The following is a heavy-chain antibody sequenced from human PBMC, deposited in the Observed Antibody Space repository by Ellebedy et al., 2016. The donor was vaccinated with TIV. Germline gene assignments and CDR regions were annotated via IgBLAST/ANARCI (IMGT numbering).Heavy chain of an antibody. D-gene: IGHD6-13*01. Sequence: MPSETLSLTCTVSGGSIRTGGYYWSWIRQHPGKGLEWIGYIFHSESTYYNPSLKSLVSISVDTSKNQFSLKLRSVTAADTAVYYCARSIAAAGTFRFDPWGQGTLVTVSS. CDR3: ARSIAAAGTFRFDP. V-gene: IGHV4-31*01. CDR1: GGSIRTGGYY. CDR2: IFHSEST. J-gene: IGHJ5*02.